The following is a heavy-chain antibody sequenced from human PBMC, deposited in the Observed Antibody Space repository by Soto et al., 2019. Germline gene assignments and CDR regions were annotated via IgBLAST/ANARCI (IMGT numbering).Heavy chain of an antibody. D-gene: IGHD6-13*01. CDR3: ARETPSAAAAYYYYGLDV. Sequence: QVQLVQSGAEVKKAGSSVKVSCKVSGGTFSSYFINWVRQAPGQGLEWVGGIIPVFGTASYAEKFQGRVTITADESTSTAYMGLSRLRSDDTAVYYCARETPSAAAAYYYYGLDVWGQGTTVTVPS. CDR2: IIPVFGTA. CDR1: GGTFSSYF. V-gene: IGHV1-69*01. J-gene: IGHJ6*02.